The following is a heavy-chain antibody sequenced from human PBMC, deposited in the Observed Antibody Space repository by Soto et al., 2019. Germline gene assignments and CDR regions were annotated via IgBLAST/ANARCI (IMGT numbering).Heavy chain of an antibody. V-gene: IGHV3-23*01. CDR3: AKYKIWEKSPDY. CDR1: GFTFSSYA. J-gene: IGHJ4*02. D-gene: IGHD1-26*01. Sequence: PGGSLRLSCASSGFTFSSYAMSWVRQAPGKGLEWVSAISGSGGSTYYADSVKGRFTISRDNSKNTLYLQMNSLRAEDTAVYYCAKYKIWEKSPDYWGQGTLVTVSS. CDR2: ISGSGGST.